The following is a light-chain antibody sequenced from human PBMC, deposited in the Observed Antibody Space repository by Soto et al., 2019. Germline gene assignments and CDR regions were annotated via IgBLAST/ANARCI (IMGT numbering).Light chain of an antibody. CDR3: QQYNNWPQT. Sequence: EIVMTQSPATLSVSPGERATLSCRASQSVSSNLAWYQQKPGQAPRLLIYGASTRATGIPARFSGSGSGTELTLTISSLQSEDFAAYYCQQYNNWPQTFGQGTKV. CDR1: QSVSSN. J-gene: IGKJ1*01. V-gene: IGKV3-15*01. CDR2: GAS.